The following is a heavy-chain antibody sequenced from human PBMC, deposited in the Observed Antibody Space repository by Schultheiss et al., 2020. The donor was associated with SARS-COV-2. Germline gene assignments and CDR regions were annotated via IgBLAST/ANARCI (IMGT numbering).Heavy chain of an antibody. D-gene: IGHD1-26*01. CDR3: ATLGATSGFDV. CDR2: IIPVYGAT. V-gene: IGHV1-69*06. Sequence: VKVSCKTSGGAFNTQSITWVRQAPGQGLEWMGGIIPVYGATDYAEKMQDRVTIFADTSTGTVYMELKTLTSEDTARYYCATLGATSGFDVWGQGTMVTVSS. CDR1: GGAFNTQS. J-gene: IGHJ3*01.